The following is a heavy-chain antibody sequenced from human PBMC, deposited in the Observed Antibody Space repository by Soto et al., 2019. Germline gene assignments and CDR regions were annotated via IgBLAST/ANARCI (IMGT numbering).Heavy chain of an antibody. CDR1: GYTFTDLD. Sequence: ASVKVSCKASGYTFTDLDINWVRQTTEQRLEWMGWMRPNTGHSGLAQKFQGRLTLTRDTSINTAYMELSSLRSEDTAIYYCARGINAGVDYWGQGTPVTVSS. CDR3: ARGINAGVDY. D-gene: IGHD3-10*01. CDR2: MRPNTGHS. V-gene: IGHV1-8*02. J-gene: IGHJ4*02.